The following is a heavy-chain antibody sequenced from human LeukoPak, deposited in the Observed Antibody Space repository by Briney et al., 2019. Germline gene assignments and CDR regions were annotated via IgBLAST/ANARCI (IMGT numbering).Heavy chain of an antibody. J-gene: IGHJ4*02. Sequence: GGSLRLSCAASGFTVSSNYMSWVRQAPGKGLEWVSVIYSGGSTYYADSVKGRFTISRDNSKNTLYLQMNSLRAEDTAVYYCARSSYVPQPVDYWGQGTLVTVSS. V-gene: IGHV3-53*01. CDR1: GFTVSSNY. D-gene: IGHD5-18*01. CDR3: ARSSYVPQPVDY. CDR2: IYSGGST.